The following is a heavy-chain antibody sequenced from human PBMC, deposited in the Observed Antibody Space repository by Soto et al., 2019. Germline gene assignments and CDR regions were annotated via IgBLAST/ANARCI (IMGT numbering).Heavy chain of an antibody. Sequence: GGSLRLSCAASGFPVSTYSMYWIRQAPGKGLERVALISYDGTKKDYADSVKGRFTISRDNSKNTLYLQMNSLRAEDTAVYYCARFYYDSSGYLPSPYYYYYGMDVWGQGTTVTVS. V-gene: IGHV3-30-3*01. CDR3: ARFYYDSSGYLPSPYYYYYGMDV. J-gene: IGHJ6*02. CDR1: GFPVSTYS. D-gene: IGHD3-22*01. CDR2: ISYDGTKK.